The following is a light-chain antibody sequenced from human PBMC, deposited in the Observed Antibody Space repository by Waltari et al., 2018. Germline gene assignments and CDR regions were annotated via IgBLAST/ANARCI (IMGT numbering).Light chain of an antibody. Sequence: QSALTQPASVSGSPGQSITISCTGTSSDVGGYNYVSWYQQHPGKAPKLMIYEVSNRPSGVSNRFSGSKSGNPASLTISGLQAEDEADYYCSSYTSPGVVFGGGTKLTVL. CDR2: EVS. CDR1: SSDVGGYNY. J-gene: IGLJ2*01. V-gene: IGLV2-14*01. CDR3: SSYTSPGVV.